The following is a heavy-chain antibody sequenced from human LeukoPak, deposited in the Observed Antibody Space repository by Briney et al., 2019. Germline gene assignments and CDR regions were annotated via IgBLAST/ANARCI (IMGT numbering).Heavy chain of an antibody. CDR2: INPNSGGT. Sequence: ASVKVSCTASGYTFTSYYMHWVRQAPGQGLEWMGRINPNSGGTNYAQKFQGRVTMTRDTSISTAYMELSRLRSDDTAVYYCARVSRVCSSTSCYDYWGQGTLVTVSS. CDR1: GYTFTSYY. CDR3: ARVSRVCSSTSCYDY. D-gene: IGHD2-2*01. J-gene: IGHJ4*02. V-gene: IGHV1-2*06.